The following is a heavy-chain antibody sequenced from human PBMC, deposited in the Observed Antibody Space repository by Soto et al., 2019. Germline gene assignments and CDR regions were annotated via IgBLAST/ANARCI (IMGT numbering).Heavy chain of an antibody. CDR1: GYTFTGYY. CDR3: ARAYNWNYGDAFDI. CDR2: INPNSGGT. Sequence: GXSVKVSCKASGYTFTGYYMHWVRQAPGQGLEWMGWINPNSGGTNYAQKFQGWVTMTRDTSISTAYMELSRLRSDDTAVYYCARAYNWNYGDAFDIWGQGTMVTVSS. V-gene: IGHV1-2*04. D-gene: IGHD1-7*01. J-gene: IGHJ3*02.